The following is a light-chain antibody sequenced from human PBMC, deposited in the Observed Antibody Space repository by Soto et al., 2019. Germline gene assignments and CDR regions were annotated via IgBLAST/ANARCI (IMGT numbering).Light chain of an antibody. Sequence: EIVLTQSPATLSLSPGERATLSCRASQSVSSQLAWYQHKPGQAPRLLFYDTSNRATGTPARFGGSGSGTDFTLTISSLEPEDFAVYYCVQRSTWPWTVGQGTKVEIK. CDR2: DTS. CDR3: VQRSTWPWT. CDR1: QSVSSQ. V-gene: IGKV3-11*01. J-gene: IGKJ1*01.